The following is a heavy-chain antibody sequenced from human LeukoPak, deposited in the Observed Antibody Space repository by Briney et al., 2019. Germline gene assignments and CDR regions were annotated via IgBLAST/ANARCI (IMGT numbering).Heavy chain of an antibody. D-gene: IGHD3-22*01. CDR2: ISRSSTYT. CDR3: ASDLYYYDSSGYHS. V-gene: IGHV3-21*01. CDR1: AFIFSGHW. J-gene: IGHJ5*02. Sequence: GGSLRLSCEGSAFIFSGHWMNWVRQTPGKGLEWVSSISRSSTYTHYTDSVKGRFTISRDNAKNSLSLQTNSLRAEDTAVYYCASDLYYYDSSGYHSWGQGTLVTVSS.